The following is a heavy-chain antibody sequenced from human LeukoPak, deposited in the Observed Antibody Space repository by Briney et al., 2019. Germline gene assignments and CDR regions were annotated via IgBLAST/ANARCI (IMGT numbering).Heavy chain of an antibody. J-gene: IGHJ6*03. CDR3: ARWSRYDLLEHAYYYMDV. D-gene: IGHD3-3*01. V-gene: IGHV1-46*01. Sequence: ASVKVSCKASGYTFTSYYMHWVRQAPEQGLEWMGIINPSGGSTSYAQKFQGRVTMTRDMSTSTVYMELSSLRSEDTAVYYCARWSRYDLLEHAYYYMDVWGKGTTVTVSS. CDR1: GYTFTSYY. CDR2: INPSGGST.